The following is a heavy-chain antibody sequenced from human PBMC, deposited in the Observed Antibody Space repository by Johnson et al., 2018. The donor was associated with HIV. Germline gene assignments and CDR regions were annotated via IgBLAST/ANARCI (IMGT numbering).Heavy chain of an antibody. J-gene: IGHJ3*02. V-gene: IGHV3-30*04. Sequence: RLVESGGGLVQPGGSLRLSCAASGFTFSSYAMHWVRQAPGKGLEWVAVISYDGTHKYYADSVKGRFTISRDNSKNTLYLQMNSLGAEDTALYYCAKDRYSSGCYLPDDAFDIWGQGTMGTVSS. D-gene: IGHD6-19*01. CDR1: GFTFSSYA. CDR3: AKDRYSSGCYLPDDAFDI. CDR2: ISYDGTHK.